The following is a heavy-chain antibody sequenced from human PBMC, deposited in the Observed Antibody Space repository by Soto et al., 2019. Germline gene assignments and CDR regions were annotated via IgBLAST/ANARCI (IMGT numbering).Heavy chain of an antibody. D-gene: IGHD2-21*01. CDR3: ARGGDGYNFGAVY. J-gene: IGHJ4*02. V-gene: IGHV1-3*01. CDR1: GYTFTSYA. Sequence: ASVKVSCKPSGYTFTSYAMHWVRQAPGQRLEWMGWINAGNGNTNYAQNFQGRVTVTAVESTNTVYMELRSLRSDDTAVYYCARGGDGYNFGAVYWGQGTPVTVSS. CDR2: INAGNGNT.